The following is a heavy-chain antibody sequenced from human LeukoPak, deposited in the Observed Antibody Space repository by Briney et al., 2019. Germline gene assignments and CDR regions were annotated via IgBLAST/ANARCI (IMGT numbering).Heavy chain of an antibody. CDR1: GGSISSYY. Sequence: SETLSLTCTVSGGSISSYYWSWIRQPPGKGLEWIGYIHYSGSTNYNPSLKSRVTISVDTSKNQFSLKLSSVTAADTAVYYCARDNYYDSSGLFDYWGQGTLVTVSS. J-gene: IGHJ4*02. V-gene: IGHV4-59*12. D-gene: IGHD3-22*01. CDR3: ARDNYYDSSGLFDY. CDR2: IHYSGST.